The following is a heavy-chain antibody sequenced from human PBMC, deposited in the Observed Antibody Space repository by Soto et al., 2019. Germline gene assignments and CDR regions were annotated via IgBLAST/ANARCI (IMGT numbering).Heavy chain of an antibody. V-gene: IGHV3-23*01. CDR3: AKSIVAVAGPVDY. D-gene: IGHD6-19*01. CDR2: ISGSGGST. Sequence: EVQLLESGGGLVQPGESLRLSCAASGFTFSSYAMSWVRQAPGKGLEWVSTISGSGGSTHYADSVKGQFTISRDNSKNMLYLQENSLRAEDTAVYYCAKSIVAVAGPVDYWGQGTLVTVSS. J-gene: IGHJ4*02. CDR1: GFTFSSYA.